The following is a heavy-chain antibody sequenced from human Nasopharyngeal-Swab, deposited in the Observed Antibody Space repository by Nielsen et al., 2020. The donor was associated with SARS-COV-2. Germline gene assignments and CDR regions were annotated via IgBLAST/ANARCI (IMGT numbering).Heavy chain of an antibody. D-gene: IGHD2-2*01. CDR2: INHSGST. Sequence: SETLSLTCTVSGGSFSGYYWSWIRQPPGKGLEWIGEINHSGSTNYNPSLKSRVTISVDTSKNQFSLKLSSVTAADTAVYYCARMIVVVPAARDWFDPWGQGTLVTVSS. J-gene: IGHJ5*02. V-gene: IGHV4-34*01. CDR3: ARMIVVVPAARDWFDP. CDR1: GGSFSGYY.